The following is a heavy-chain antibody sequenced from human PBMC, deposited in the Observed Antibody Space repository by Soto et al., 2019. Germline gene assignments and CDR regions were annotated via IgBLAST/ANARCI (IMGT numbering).Heavy chain of an antibody. CDR1: VYTFTSYG. J-gene: IGHJ3*02. CDR3: VVTTRVKAFDI. D-gene: IGHD1-1*01. CDR2: ISAYNGNT. V-gene: IGHV1-18*01. Sequence: ASVKVSCKASVYTFTSYGISWVRQAPGQGLEWMGWISAYNGNTNYAQKLQGRVTMTTDTSTSTAYMELRSLRSDDTAVYYCVVTTRVKAFDIWGQGTMVTVSS.